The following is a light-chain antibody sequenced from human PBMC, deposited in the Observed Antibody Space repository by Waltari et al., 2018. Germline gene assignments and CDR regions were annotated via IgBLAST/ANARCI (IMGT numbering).Light chain of an antibody. Sequence: ETVMTQSPASLSVSPGERATLSCRASQTIRTNLAWYQHKPGQAPRLLIHGASTRAPGIPDRFSSSGSGTEFTLTISSLQSEDSAVYYCQQYNNWPPGDTFGQGTRLEVK. V-gene: IGKV3-15*01. CDR3: QQYNNWPPGDT. CDR2: GAS. CDR1: QTIRTN. J-gene: IGKJ2*01.